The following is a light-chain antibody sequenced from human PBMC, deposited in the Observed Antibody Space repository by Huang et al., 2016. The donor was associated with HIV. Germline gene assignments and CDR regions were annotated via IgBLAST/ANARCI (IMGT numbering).Light chain of an antibody. Sequence: DIQMTQSPSSLSASVGDRVTIICRASQGISKSLAWYQQQPGKAPKLLLYATSKSESDLPSRFRGSCSSTHYTLTISTLQPEDLATYSFQQYQSVPWTCGQGTKVAI. J-gene: IGKJ1*01. CDR2: ATS. V-gene: IGKV1-NL1*01. CDR3: QQYQSVPWT. CDR1: QGISKS.